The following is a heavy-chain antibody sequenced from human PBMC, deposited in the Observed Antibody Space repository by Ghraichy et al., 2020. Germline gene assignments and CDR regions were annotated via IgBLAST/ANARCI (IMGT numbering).Heavy chain of an antibody. J-gene: IGHJ4*02. V-gene: IGHV4-59*08. CDR3: ARLPYYYDSSGPR. CDR2: IYYSGST. CDR1: GGSISSYY. D-gene: IGHD3-22*01. Sequence: SQTLSLTCTVSGGSISSYYWSWIRQPPGKGLEWIGYIYYSGSTNYNPSLKSRVTISVDTSKNQFSLKLSSVTAAGTAVYYCARLPYYYDSSGPRWGQGTLVTVSS.